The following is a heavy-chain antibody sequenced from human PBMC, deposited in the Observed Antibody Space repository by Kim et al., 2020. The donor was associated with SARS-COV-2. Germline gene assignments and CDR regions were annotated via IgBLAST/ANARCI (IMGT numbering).Heavy chain of an antibody. CDR1: GGSITGYY. D-gene: IGHD2-2*01. CDR3: ARESSTSGGVDD. J-gene: IGHJ4*02. CDR2: VYHTGST. Sequence: SETLSLTCTVSGGSITGYYWSWIRQPPGKGLEWIGYVYHTGSTNYSPSLNSRVTMSVDKSKNQLSLKLSSVTAADTSVYYCARESSTSGGVDDWGQGTLVTVSS. V-gene: IGHV4-59*01.